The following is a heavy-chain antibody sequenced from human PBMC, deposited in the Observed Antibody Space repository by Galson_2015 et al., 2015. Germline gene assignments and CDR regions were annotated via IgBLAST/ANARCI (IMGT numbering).Heavy chain of an antibody. CDR1: GDSLSSNSYY. J-gene: IGHJ4*02. CDR3: ARLSDGSVSHQWAFDY. CDR2: VYYTGST. Sequence: SETLSLTCSVSGDSLSSNSYYWGWIRQPPGRGLEWIGSVYYTGSTYYNSSLKSRVTMSVDAPKKQFSLMLNSVTAADTAVYFCARLSDGSVSHQWAFDYWGQGILVTVSS. V-gene: IGHV4-39*07. D-gene: IGHD3-22*01.